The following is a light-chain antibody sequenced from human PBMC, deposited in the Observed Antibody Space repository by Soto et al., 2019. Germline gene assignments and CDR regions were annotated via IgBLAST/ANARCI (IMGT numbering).Light chain of an antibody. CDR3: QQNGTPPLT. V-gene: IGKV3-20*01. J-gene: IGKJ5*01. Sequence: EIVLTQSPVTLSLSPGERATLSCRASQSVASSYLAWYQQKPGQAPRLLIPDAYKRATGIAARFTGSGSGTDFTLIVSRLGPEDVAVYYCQQNGTPPLTFGPGTRLEIK. CDR1: QSVASSY. CDR2: DAY.